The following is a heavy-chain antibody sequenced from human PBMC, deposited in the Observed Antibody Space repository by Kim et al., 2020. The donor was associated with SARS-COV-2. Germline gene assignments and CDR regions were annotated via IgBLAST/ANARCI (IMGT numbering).Heavy chain of an antibody. D-gene: IGHD3-3*01. CDR2: ISYDGSNK. CDR1: GFTFSSYA. CDR3: ARGGFLEWLGACWFDP. V-gene: IGHV3-30-3*01. Sequence: GGSLRLSCAASGFTFSSYAMHWVRQAPGKGLEWVAVISYDGSNKYYADSVKGRFTISRDNSKNTLYLQMNSLRAEDTAVYYCARGGFLEWLGACWFDPWG. J-gene: IGHJ5*02.